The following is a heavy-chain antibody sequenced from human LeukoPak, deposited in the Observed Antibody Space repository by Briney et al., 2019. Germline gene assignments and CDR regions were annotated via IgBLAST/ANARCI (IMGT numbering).Heavy chain of an antibody. CDR2: MNPNSGNT. CDR1: GYTFTSYD. D-gene: IGHD3-10*01. J-gene: IGHJ6*03. V-gene: IGHV1-8*01. CDR3: AREGLLWFGELSPPAYYYYYMDV. Sequence: GASVKVSCKASGYTFTSYDINWVRQATGQGLEWMGWMNPNSGNTGYAQKFQGRVTMTRNTSISTAYMELSSLRSEDTAVYYCAREGLLWFGELSPPAYYYYYMDVWGKGTTVTISS.